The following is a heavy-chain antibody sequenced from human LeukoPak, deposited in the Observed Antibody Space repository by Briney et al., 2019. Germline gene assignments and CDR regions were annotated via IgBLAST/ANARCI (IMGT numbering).Heavy chain of an antibody. J-gene: IGHJ4*02. V-gene: IGHV1-2*06. Sequence: ASVKVSCKASGYTFTGYYMHWVRQAPGQGLEWMGRINPNSGGTNYAQKFQGRVTMTRDTSINTAYMELSSLRSDDTAIYSCARVSCAGTNCYHGGFDYWGQGTLVTVSS. CDR3: ARVSCAGTNCYHGGFDY. CDR2: INPNSGGT. CDR1: GYTFTGYY. D-gene: IGHD2-2*01.